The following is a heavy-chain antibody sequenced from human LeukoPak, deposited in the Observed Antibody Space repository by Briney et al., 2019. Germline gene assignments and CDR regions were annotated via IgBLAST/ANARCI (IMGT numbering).Heavy chain of an antibody. CDR2: IYDSGGT. V-gene: IGHV4-59*08. D-gene: IGHD3-10*01. CDR1: GGSISSYY. J-gene: IGHJ5*02. CDR3: ARVYGSGRLWFDP. Sequence: PSETLSLTCTVSGGSISSYYWSWIRQPPGKGLEWIGYIYDSGGTNYNPSLKSRVIISGDTSKNQFSLKLSSVTAADTAVYYCARVYGSGRLWFDPWGQGTLVTVSS.